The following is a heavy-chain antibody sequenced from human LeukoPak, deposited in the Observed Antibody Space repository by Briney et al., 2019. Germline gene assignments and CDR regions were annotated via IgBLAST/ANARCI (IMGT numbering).Heavy chain of an antibody. CDR1: GFTVTKYN. CDR3: ARDEQLAFQD. Sequence: GGSLRLSCAASGFTVTKYNLNWVRQAPGKGLEWVALISYDGTNKYYADSVKGRFTISRDNPKNTVYLQMSSLRAEDTAVYYCARDEQLAFQDWGQGTLVTVSS. J-gene: IGHJ4*02. D-gene: IGHD6-13*01. V-gene: IGHV3-30-3*01. CDR2: ISYDGTNK.